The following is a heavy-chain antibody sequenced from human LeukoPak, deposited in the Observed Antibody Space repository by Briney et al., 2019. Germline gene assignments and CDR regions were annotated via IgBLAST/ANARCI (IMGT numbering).Heavy chain of an antibody. CDR2: ISSSSSYI. CDR1: GFTFSSYS. V-gene: IGHV3-21*01. D-gene: IGHD1-26*01. Sequence: PGGSLRLSCAASGFTFSSYSMNWVRQAPGKGLEWVSSISSSSSYIYYADPVKGRFTISRDNAKNSLYLQMNSLRAEDTAVYYCARASYSGSYTRGFYFDYWGQGTLVTVSS. CDR3: ARASYSGSYTRGFYFDY. J-gene: IGHJ4*02.